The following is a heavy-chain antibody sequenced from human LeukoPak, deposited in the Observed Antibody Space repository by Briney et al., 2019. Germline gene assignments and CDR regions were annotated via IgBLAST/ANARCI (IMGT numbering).Heavy chain of an antibody. Sequence: SETLSLTCTVSGYSISSGYYWGWIRQPPGKGLEWIGSIYHSGSTYYNPSLKSRVTISVDKSKNQFSLKLSSVTAADTAVYYCARATGKYSSSWSGLDYWGQGTLVTVSS. D-gene: IGHD6-13*01. J-gene: IGHJ4*02. CDR3: ARATGKYSSSWSGLDY. CDR2: IYHSGST. CDR1: GYSISSGYY. V-gene: IGHV4-38-2*02.